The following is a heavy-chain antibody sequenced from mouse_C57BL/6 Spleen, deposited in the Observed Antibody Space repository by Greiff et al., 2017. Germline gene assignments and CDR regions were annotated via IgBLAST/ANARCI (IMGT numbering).Heavy chain of an antibody. Sequence: EVHLVESGGGLVKPGGSLKLSCAASGFTFSDYGLHWVRQAPEKGLEWVAYISSGSSTIYYADTVKGRFTISRDNAKNTLFLQMTSLRSEDTAMYYCARLYYYDWYFDVWGTGTTVTVSS. CDR2: ISSGSSTI. J-gene: IGHJ1*03. CDR1: GFTFSDYG. CDR3: ARLYYYDWYFDV. V-gene: IGHV5-17*01. D-gene: IGHD1-1*01.